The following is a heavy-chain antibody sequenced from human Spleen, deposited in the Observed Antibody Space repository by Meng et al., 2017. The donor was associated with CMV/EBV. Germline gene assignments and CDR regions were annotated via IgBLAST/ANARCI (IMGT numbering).Heavy chain of an antibody. V-gene: IGHV3-21*01. Sequence: GESLKISCAASGFTFSSYWMSWVRQAPGKGLEWVAAISGSGGTIHYADSVKGRFTISRDNAKNSLYLQMNSLRAEDTAVYYCARERGDYSNYPGYYYYYGMDVWGQGTTVTVSS. J-gene: IGHJ6*02. CDR2: ISGSGGTI. CDR1: GFTFSSYW. CDR3: ARERGDYSNYPGYYYYYGMDV. D-gene: IGHD4-11*01.